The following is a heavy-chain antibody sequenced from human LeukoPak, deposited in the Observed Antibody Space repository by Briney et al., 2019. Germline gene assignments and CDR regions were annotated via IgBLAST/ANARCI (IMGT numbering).Heavy chain of an antibody. CDR1: GFTFSSYA. D-gene: IGHD1-26*01. V-gene: IGHV3-23*01. J-gene: IGHJ1*01. CDR3: ARMTHGGSREYYQH. CDR2: ISSNGGSA. Sequence: QPGGSLRLSCLASGFTFSSYAMSWARQAPGKGLEWVSAISSNGGSAYYPDSVKGRFTISRDNSKNTLYLQMNGLRAEDTAVYFCARMTHGGSREYYQHWGLGTLVTVSS.